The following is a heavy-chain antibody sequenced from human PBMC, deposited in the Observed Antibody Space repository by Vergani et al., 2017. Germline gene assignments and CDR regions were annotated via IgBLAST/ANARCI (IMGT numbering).Heavy chain of an antibody. V-gene: IGHV5-51*01. CDR1: GYSFTSYW. Sequence: EVQLVQSGAEVKKPGESLKISCKGSGYSFTSYWIGWVRQMPGKGLEWMGIIYPGDSDTRYSPSFQGQVTISADKSISTAYLQWSRLKASDTDIYYCERQAYGSGDLSWFDQWGQGTLVTVSS. CDR2: IYPGDSDT. J-gene: IGHJ5*02. CDR3: ERQAYGSGDLSWFDQ. D-gene: IGHD3-10*01.